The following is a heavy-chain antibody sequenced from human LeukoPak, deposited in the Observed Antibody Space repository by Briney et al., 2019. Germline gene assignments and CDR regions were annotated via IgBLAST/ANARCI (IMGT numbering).Heavy chain of an antibody. J-gene: IGHJ4*02. V-gene: IGHV3-11*06. D-gene: IGHD4-17*01. CDR3: ARDGHMTTVTPFDY. Sequence: LSLTCDVSGGSVTSTNWWTWVRQAPGKGLEWVSYISSSSSYTNYADSVKGRFTISRDNAKNSLYLQMNSLRAEDTAVYYCARDGHMTTVTPFDYWGQGTLVTVSS. CDR1: GGSVTSTNW. CDR2: ISSSSSYT.